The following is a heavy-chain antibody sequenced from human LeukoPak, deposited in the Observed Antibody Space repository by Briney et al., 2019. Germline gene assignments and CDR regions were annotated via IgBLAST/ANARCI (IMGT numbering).Heavy chain of an antibody. Sequence: ASVKVSCKASGYTFTSYYMHWVRQAPGQGLEWMGIINPSGGSTSDAQKFQGRVTMTRDTSTSTVYMELSSLRSEDTAVYYCARGFITMVRGVDLYYFDYWGQGTLVTVSS. CDR2: INPSGGST. V-gene: IGHV1-46*01. CDR3: ARGFITMVRGVDLYYFDY. CDR1: GYTFTSYY. D-gene: IGHD3-10*01. J-gene: IGHJ4*02.